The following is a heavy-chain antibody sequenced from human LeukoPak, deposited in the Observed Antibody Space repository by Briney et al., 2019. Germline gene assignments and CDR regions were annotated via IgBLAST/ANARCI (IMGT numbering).Heavy chain of an antibody. CDR2: INYSGST. J-gene: IGHJ6*03. CDR1: GGSISCSSYY. V-gene: IGHV4-39*01. Sequence: PSETLSLTCTVSGGSISCSSYYWGWIRQPPGKGLEWIGSINYSGSTYYNPSLKSRVTISVDTSKNQFSLKLSSVTAADTAVYYCARLGPGAGYRLISSGSPDYYYSYMDVWGKGNTVTVSS. D-gene: IGHD6-19*01. CDR3: ARLGPGAGYRLISSGSPDYYYSYMDV.